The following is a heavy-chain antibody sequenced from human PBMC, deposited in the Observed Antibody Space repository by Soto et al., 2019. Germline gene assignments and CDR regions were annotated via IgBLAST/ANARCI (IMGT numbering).Heavy chain of an antibody. CDR3: ERNGGRGTIFEY. V-gene: IGHV3-7*03. CDR2: IKQDGMEK. D-gene: IGHD2-15*01. CDR1: VCTLSSYW. Sequence: VRSLRLAWVAAVCTLSSYWMSWVRQAPRKGREWVANIKQDGMEKHYADSVKGRFTSSRDNAKNPLYLQTNSLRAEDTAVYYSERNGGRGTIFEYLRQRTLVPRSS. J-gene: IGHJ4*01.